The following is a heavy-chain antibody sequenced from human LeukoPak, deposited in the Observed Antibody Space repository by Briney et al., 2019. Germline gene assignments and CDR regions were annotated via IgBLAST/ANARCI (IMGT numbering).Heavy chain of an antibody. J-gene: IGHJ5*02. CDR3: ARKGTTGTRRFDP. V-gene: IGHV3-7*01. CDR2: IKQDGSEK. Sequence: GGSLRLSCAASGFTFSSYAMSWVRQAPGKGMEWVANIKQDGSEKYYVDSVKGRFTISRDNAKNSLYLQMNSLRAEDTAVYYCARKGTTGTRRFDPWGQGTLVTVSS. D-gene: IGHD1-1*01. CDR1: GFTFSSYA.